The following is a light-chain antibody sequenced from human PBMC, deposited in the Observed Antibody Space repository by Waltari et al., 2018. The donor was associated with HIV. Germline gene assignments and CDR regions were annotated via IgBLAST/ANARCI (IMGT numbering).Light chain of an antibody. J-gene: IGKJ2*01. V-gene: IGKV2-30*01. Sequence: TQSPLSLSVTLGQPAAISCKSNQSLAFRDGKSYLFWYHQRPGHPPRRLLYQVSHRDSGVPGRITGSGSETDFTLRISRVEAEDAGFYFCMQATSWPHTFGQRTELQI. CDR2: QVS. CDR1: QSLAFRDGKSY. CDR3: MQATSWPHT.